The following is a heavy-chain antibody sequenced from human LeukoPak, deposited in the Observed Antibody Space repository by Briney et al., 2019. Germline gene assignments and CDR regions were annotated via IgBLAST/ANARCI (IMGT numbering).Heavy chain of an antibody. D-gene: IGHD3-10*01. CDR3: ARGHTGWFGELIASGNTRYYFDY. V-gene: IGHV4-34*01. Sequence: SETLSLTCAVYGESFSGYYWSWLRQPPGKGLKWIGEINHSGSTNYNPSLKSRVTISVDTSRNQFSLKLTSVTAADTAVYYCARGHTGWFGELIASGNTRYYFDYWGQGTLVTVSS. J-gene: IGHJ4*02. CDR2: INHSGST. CDR1: GESFSGYY.